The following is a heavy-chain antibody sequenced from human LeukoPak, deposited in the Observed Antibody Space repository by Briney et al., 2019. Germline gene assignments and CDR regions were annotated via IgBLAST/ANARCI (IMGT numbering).Heavy chain of an antibody. D-gene: IGHD6-6*01. CDR2: INPNSGGT. J-gene: IGHJ4*02. CDR3: ARVRGLLADRRGQFGY. Sequence: ASVKVSCKASGYTFTGYYMHWVRQAPGQGLEWMGRINPNSGGTNYAQKFQGRVTMTRDTSISTAYMELSRLRSDDTAVYYCARVRGLLADRRGQFGYWGQGTLVTVSS. CDR1: GYTFTGYY. V-gene: IGHV1-2*06.